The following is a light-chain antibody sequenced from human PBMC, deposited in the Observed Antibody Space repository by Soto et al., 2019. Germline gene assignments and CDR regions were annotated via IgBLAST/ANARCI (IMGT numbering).Light chain of an antibody. V-gene: IGKV3-15*01. J-gene: IGKJ1*01. Sequence: ETLMTQSPATLSVSPGERATISCRASQSVNNNLDWYQQKLGQAPRVLIYGASTRATGIPARFSGSGSGTEFLLTITSLPSEYSAVYYRQEYNTWPLTFGPGTKVEFK. CDR1: QSVNNN. CDR2: GAS. CDR3: QEYNTWPLT.